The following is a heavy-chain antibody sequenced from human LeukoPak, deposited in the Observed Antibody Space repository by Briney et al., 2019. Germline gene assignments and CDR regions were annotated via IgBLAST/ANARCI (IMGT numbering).Heavy chain of an antibody. D-gene: IGHD1-1*01. V-gene: IGHV3-30*18. J-gene: IGHJ4*02. Sequence: PGGSLRLSCAASGFTFSSYGMHWVRQAPGKGLEWVAVISYDGSNKYYADSVKGRFTISRDNSKNTLYLQMNSLRAEDTAVYYCAKDLEDKSFFDYWGQGTLVTVSS. CDR3: AKDLEDKSFFDY. CDR2: ISYDGSNK. CDR1: GFTFSSYG.